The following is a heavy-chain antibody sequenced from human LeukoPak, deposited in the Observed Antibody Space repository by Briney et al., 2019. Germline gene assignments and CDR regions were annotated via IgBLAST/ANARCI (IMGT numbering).Heavy chain of an antibody. D-gene: IGHD3-22*01. V-gene: IGHV4-39*01. CDR1: GGSISSYY. Sequence: PSETLSLTCTVSGGSISSYYWGWIRQPPGKGLEWIGSIYYSGSTYYNPSLKSRVTISVDTSKNQFSLKLSSVTAADTAVYYCARRSSGYYYDYWGQGTLVTVSS. CDR3: ARRSSGYYYDY. J-gene: IGHJ4*02. CDR2: IYYSGST.